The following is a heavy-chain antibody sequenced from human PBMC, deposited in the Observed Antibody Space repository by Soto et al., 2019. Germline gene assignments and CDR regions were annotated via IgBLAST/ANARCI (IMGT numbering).Heavy chain of an antibody. J-gene: IGHJ6*03. Sequence: GASVKVSCKASGYTFTSYAMHWVRQAPGQRLEWMGWINAGNGNTKYSQKFQGRVTMTRDTSASTAYMELSSLRSEDTAVYYCARNGWYYYGSGLHYYYYMDVWGKGTTVTVSS. CDR1: GYTFTSYA. CDR3: ARNGWYYYGSGLHYYYYMDV. CDR2: INAGNGNT. D-gene: IGHD3-10*01. V-gene: IGHV1-3*01.